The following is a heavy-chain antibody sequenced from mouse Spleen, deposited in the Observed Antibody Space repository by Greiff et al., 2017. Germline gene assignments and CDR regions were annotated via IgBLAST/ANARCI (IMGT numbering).Heavy chain of an antibody. V-gene: IGHV1-53*01. Sequence: VQLQQPGTELVKPGASVKLSCKASGYTFTSYWMHWVKQRPGQGLEWIGNINPSNGGTNYNEKFKSKATLTVDKSSSTAYMQLSSLTSEDSAVYYCARGAYGNYGWFAYWGQGTLVTVSA. CDR1: GYTFTSYW. D-gene: IGHD2-1*01. CDR2: INPSNGGT. CDR3: ARGAYGNYGWFAY. J-gene: IGHJ3*01.